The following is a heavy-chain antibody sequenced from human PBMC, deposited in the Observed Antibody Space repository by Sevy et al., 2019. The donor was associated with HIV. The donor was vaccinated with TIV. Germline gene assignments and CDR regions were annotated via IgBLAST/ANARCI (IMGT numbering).Heavy chain of an antibody. CDR1: GFTFSSYW. D-gene: IGHD3-16*01. V-gene: IGHV3-74*01. CDR2: INRDGSST. J-gene: IGHJ6*02. CDR3: ARDVLTTFDYYGMDV. Sequence: GGSLRLSCAASGFTFSSYWMHWVRQAPGKGLMWVSRINRDGSSTSYADSVKGRFTISRDNAKNTLYLQMNSLRAEDTAVYYCARDVLTTFDYYGMDVWGQWTTVTVSS.